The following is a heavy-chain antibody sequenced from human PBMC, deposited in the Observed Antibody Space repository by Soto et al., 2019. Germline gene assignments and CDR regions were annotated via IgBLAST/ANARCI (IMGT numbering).Heavy chain of an antibody. J-gene: IGHJ3*02. Sequence: EVQLVESGGGLVQPGGSLRLFCAVSGFTFSDHYMDWVRQAPGKGLEWVGHIRNKANSYTTEYAASVRGRFTISRDDSKNSLYLHMNSLITEDTAVYYCATGSGADYPFDIWGQGTMVTVSS. CDR1: GFTFSDHY. CDR3: ATGSGADYPFDI. V-gene: IGHV3-72*01. D-gene: IGHD3-3*01. CDR2: IRNKANSYTT.